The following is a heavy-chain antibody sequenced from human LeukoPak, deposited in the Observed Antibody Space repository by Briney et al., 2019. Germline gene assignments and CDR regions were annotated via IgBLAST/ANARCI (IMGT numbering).Heavy chain of an antibody. V-gene: IGHV1-69*13. J-gene: IGHJ5*02. CDR3: ARGGVAAAGRPDNWFDP. Sequence: ASVKVSCKASGGTFSSYAISWVRQAPGQGLEWMGGIIPIFGTANYAQKFQGRVTITADESTSTAYMELSSLRSEDTAVYYCARGGVAAAGRPDNWFDPWGQGTLVTVSS. CDR1: GGTFSSYA. CDR2: IIPIFGTA. D-gene: IGHD6-13*01.